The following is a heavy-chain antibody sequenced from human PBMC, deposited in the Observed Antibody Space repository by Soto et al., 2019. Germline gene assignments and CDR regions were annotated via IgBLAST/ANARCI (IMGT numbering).Heavy chain of an antibody. CDR3: AREPSTYYYDSSGYQNWFDP. CDR2: IIPILGIA. Sequence: SVKVSCKASGGTFSSYTISWVRQAPGQGLEWMGRIIPILGIANYAQKFQGRVTITADKSTSTAYMELSSLRSEDTAVYYCAREPSTYYYDSSGYQNWFDPWGQGTLVTVSS. V-gene: IGHV1-69*04. D-gene: IGHD3-22*01. CDR1: GGTFSSYT. J-gene: IGHJ5*02.